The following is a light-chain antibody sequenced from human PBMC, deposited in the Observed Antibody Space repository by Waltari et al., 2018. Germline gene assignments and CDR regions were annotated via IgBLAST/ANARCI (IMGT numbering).Light chain of an antibody. CDR1: SSDVGSYNL. CDR3: CSYVGSSTLV. V-gene: IGLV2-23*01. Sequence: QSALTQPASVSGSPGQSITISCTGTSSDVGSYNLVSWYQQHPGKAPKLMIYECSKRPSGFSNRFSGSKSGNTASLTSSGLQAEDEADYYCCSYVGSSTLVFGGGTKLTVL. J-gene: IGLJ2*01. CDR2: ECS.